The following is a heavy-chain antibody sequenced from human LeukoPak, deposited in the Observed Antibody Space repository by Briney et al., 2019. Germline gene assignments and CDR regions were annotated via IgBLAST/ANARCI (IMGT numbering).Heavy chain of an antibody. Sequence: QPGGSLRLSCAASGFTFSSYGMHWVRQAPGKGLEWVAFIRYDGSNKYYADSVKGRFTISRDNSKNTLYLQMNSLRAEDTAVYYCAKDSVDYDSSGYHYAPYYYYYMDVWGKGTTVTVSS. D-gene: IGHD3-22*01. CDR3: AKDSVDYDSSGYHYAPYYYYYMDV. V-gene: IGHV3-30*02. CDR2: IRYDGSNK. CDR1: GFTFSSYG. J-gene: IGHJ6*03.